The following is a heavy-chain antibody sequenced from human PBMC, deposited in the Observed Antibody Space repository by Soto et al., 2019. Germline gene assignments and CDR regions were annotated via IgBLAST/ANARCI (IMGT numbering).Heavy chain of an antibody. CDR3: AKAGILQSQLTNFDY. CDR1: GFTFSSYA. D-gene: IGHD2-2*01. J-gene: IGHJ4*02. Sequence: GGSLRLSCAASGFTFSSYAMSWVRQAPGKGLEWVSAISGSGGSTYYADSVKGRFTISRDNSKNTLYLQMNSLRAEDTAVYYCAKAGILQSQLTNFDYWGQGTLVTVSS. V-gene: IGHV3-23*01. CDR2: ISGSGGST.